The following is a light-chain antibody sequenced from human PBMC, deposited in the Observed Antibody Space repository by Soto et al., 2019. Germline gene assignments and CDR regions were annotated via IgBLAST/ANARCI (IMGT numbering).Light chain of an antibody. CDR1: SSDVGGYNY. V-gene: IGLV2-14*01. J-gene: IGLJ2*01. CDR3: SSYTSSNTVL. Sequence: QSVLTQPASVSGSPGQSITISCTGTSSDVGGYNYVSWYQQNPGKDPKLMIYNVSNRPSGVSNRFSGSKSGNTASLTISGLQAEDEADYYCSSYTSSNTVLFGGGTKLTVL. CDR2: NVS.